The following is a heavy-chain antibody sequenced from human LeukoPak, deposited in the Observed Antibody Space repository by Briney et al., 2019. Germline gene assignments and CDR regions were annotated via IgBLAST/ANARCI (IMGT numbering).Heavy chain of an antibody. CDR3: ARVQVPAAMLSWFDP. D-gene: IGHD2-2*01. J-gene: IGHJ5*02. CDR2: ISYDGSNK. Sequence: GGSLRLSCAASGFTFSSYGMHWVRQAPGKGLEWVAVISYDGSNKYYADSVKGRFTVSRDNARNSLYLQMSSLRADDTAVYYCARVQVPAAMLSWFDPWGQGTLVTVSS. CDR1: GFTFSSYG. V-gene: IGHV3-30*03.